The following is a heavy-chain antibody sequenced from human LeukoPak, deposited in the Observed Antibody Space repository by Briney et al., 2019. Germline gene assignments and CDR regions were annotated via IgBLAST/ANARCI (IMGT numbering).Heavy chain of an antibody. V-gene: IGHV1-8*01. CDR2: MNPNSGNR. D-gene: IGHD4-17*01. J-gene: IGHJ4*02. Sequence: ASVKVCCKASGYTFTSCDINWVRQATGQGLGWMRWMNPNSGNRGYAQKFQGRVTMTRNNSISTAYTEMSSLRSEDTAVYYCARGPLSTVTSYYFDYWGQGTLVTVSS. CDR1: GYTFTSCD. CDR3: ARGPLSTVTSYYFDY.